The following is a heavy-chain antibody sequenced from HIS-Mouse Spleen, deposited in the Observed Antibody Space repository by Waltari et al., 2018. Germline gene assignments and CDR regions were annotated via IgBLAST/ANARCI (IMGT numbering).Heavy chain of an antibody. CDR1: GFSLSTSGMC. J-gene: IGHJ4*02. V-gene: IGHV2-70*15. D-gene: IGHD6-19*01. Sequence: QVTLRESGPALVKPTQTLPLTCTFSGFSLSTSGMCVSWIRKPPGKALEWLARIDWDDDKYYSTSLKTRLTISKDTSKIQVVLTMTNMDPLDTATYYCARIAEGYTSGWYAFDYWGQGTLVTVSS. CDR2: IDWDDDK. CDR3: ARIAEGYTSGWYAFDY.